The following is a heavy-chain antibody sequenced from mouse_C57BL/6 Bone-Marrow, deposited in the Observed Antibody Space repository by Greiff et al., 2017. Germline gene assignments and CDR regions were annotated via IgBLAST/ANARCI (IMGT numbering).Heavy chain of an antibody. D-gene: IGHD2-4*01. CDR3: ARMRLRRGYAMDD. Sequence: QVQLQQSGPGLVQPSQSLSITCTVSGFSLTSYGVHWVRQSPGKGLEWLGVIWSGGSTDYNAAFISRLSISKDNSKSQVFFKMNSLQADDTAIYYCARMRLRRGYAMDDWGQGTSVTVSS. CDR1: GFSLTSYG. J-gene: IGHJ4*01. V-gene: IGHV2-2*01. CDR2: IWSGGST.